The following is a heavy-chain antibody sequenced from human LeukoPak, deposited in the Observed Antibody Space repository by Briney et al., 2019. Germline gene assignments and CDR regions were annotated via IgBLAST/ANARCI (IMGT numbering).Heavy chain of an antibody. CDR1: GGSFSGYY. CDR2: INHSGST. J-gene: IGHJ4*02. V-gene: IGHV4-34*01. CDR3: ARALWGYYGSGRAFDY. D-gene: IGHD3-10*01. Sequence: SETPSLTCAVYGGSFSGYYWSWIRQPPGKGLEWIGEINHSGSTNYNPSLKSRVTISVDTSKNQFSLKLSSVTAADTAVCYCARALWGYYGSGRAFDYWGQGTLVTVSS.